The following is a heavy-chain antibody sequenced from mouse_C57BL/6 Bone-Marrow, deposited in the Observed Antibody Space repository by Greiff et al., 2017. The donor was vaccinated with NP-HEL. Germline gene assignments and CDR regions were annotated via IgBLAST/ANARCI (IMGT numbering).Heavy chain of an antibody. J-gene: IGHJ1*03. CDR3: ASSITTVVAPGYFDV. D-gene: IGHD1-1*01. Sequence: VQLQQPGAELVKPGASVKVSCKASGYTFTSYWMHWVKQRPGQGLEWIGRIHPSDSDTNYNQKFKGKATLTVDKSSSTAYMQLSSLTSEDSAVYYCASSITTVVAPGYFDVWGTGTTVTVSS. CDR1: GYTFTSYW. V-gene: IGHV1-74*01. CDR2: IHPSDSDT.